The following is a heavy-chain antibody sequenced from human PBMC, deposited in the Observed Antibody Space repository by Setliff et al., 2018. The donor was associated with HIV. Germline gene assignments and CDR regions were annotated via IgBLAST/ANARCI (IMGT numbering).Heavy chain of an antibody. CDR1: GVTFSTFA. Sequence: GASVKVSCKASGVTFSTFAISWVRQAPGQGLEWMGGIIPILGTTKYAQKFQARVTITADESTNTAYMELSSLRSEDTAVYYCARDSSGVLSLRYMDVWGKGTTVTVS. V-gene: IGHV1-69*13. CDR2: IIPILGTT. CDR3: ARDSSGVLSLRYMDV. J-gene: IGHJ6*03. D-gene: IGHD3-22*01.